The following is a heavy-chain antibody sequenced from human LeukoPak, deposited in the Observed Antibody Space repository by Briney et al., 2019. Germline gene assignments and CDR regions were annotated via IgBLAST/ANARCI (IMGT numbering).Heavy chain of an antibody. CDR1: GFSFGSYA. D-gene: IGHD3-22*01. V-gene: IGHV3-23*01. CDR2: ISGSGMLT. Sequence: GGSLRLSCATSGFSFGSYAMSWVRQAPGKGLEWVSSISGSGMLTYYADSVKGRFTISRDNSKNTLYLQMSSLRAEDTATFYCAKYYYDSGGRGNDAFDVWGQGTLVTVSS. CDR3: AKYYYDSGGRGNDAFDV. J-gene: IGHJ3*01.